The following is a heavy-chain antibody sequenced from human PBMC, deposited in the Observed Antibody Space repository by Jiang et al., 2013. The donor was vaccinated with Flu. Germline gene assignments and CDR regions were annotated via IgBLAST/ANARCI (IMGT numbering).Heavy chain of an antibody. V-gene: IGHV3-33*01. D-gene: IGHD5-24*01. J-gene: IGHJ6*04. CDR2: IWYDGSEK. CDR1: GFNFDRHG. Sequence: QLVESGGGVVQPGRSLRLSCAASGFNFDRHGIHWVRQAPGKGLEWVAIIWYDGSEKYYADSVKGRFTISRDNAKKTVYLQMNDLRAEDTAVYYCTRGEMEAVRYYHGMDVWGKGTTVSVSS. CDR3: TRGEMEAVRYYHGMDV.